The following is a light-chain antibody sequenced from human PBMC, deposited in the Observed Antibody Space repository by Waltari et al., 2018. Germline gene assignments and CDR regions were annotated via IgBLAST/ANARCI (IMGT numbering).Light chain of an antibody. CDR2: YNS. Sequence: SYVLTQPPSMSVAPGKTARITCGGNNIGVKRVHWYQQKPGQAPLLVIYYNSDRPSGIPERFSGSNSENTATLTINRVEAGDEADYYCQAWDSRSDHRVFGGGTKLTVL. CDR3: QAWDSRSDHRV. CDR1: NIGVKR. V-gene: IGLV3-21*04. J-gene: IGLJ3*02.